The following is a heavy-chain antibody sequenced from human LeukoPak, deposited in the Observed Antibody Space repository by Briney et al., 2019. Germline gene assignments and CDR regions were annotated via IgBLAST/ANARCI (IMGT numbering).Heavy chain of an antibody. Sequence: PGGSLRLSCAASGFIFSSYWMHWVRHAPGKGLAWVSRINTDGSSTSYADSVKGRFTISRDNAKNSLYLQMNSLRAEDTAVYYCARGGGDLLRVPQSRYSSGWYAYYYYMDVWGKGTTVTVSS. CDR2: INTDGSST. CDR3: ARGGGDLLRVPQSRYSSGWYAYYYYMDV. D-gene: IGHD6-19*01. CDR1: GFIFSSYW. V-gene: IGHV3-74*01. J-gene: IGHJ6*03.